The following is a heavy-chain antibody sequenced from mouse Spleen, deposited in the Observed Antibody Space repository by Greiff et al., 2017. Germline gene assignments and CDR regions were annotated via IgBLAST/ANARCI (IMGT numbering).Heavy chain of an antibody. CDR3: ARSPNFSWFAY. J-gene: IGHJ3*01. CDR2: INPSTGYT. Sequence: QVQLQQSGAELAKPGASVKMSCKASGYTFTSYWMHWVKQRPGQGLEWIGYINPSTGYTEYNQKFKDKATLTADKSSSTAYMQLSSLTSEDSAVYYCARSPNFSWFAYWGQGTLVTVSA. V-gene: IGHV1-7*01. CDR1: GYTFTSYW. D-gene: IGHD4-1*01.